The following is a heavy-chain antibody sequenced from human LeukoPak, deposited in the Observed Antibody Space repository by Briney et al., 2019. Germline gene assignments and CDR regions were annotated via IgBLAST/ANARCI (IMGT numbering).Heavy chain of an antibody. CDR3: ARAIMVPH. CDR1: GFTFSSYG. D-gene: IGHD2-8*01. Sequence: GGSLRLSCAASGFTFSSYGMHWVRQAPGKGLEWVAFIRYDGSNKYYADSVKGRFTISRDNAKNSLYLQMNSLRAEDTAVYYCARAIMVPHWGQGTLVTVSS. V-gene: IGHV3-30*02. J-gene: IGHJ1*01. CDR2: IRYDGSNK.